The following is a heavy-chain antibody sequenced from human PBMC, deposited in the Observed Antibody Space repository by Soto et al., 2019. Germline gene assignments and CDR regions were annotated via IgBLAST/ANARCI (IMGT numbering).Heavy chain of an antibody. J-gene: IGHJ4*02. Sequence: GGSLRLSCAASGFTFSSYGMHWVRQAPGKGLEWVAVIWYDGSNKYYADSVKGRFTISRDNSKNTLYLQMNSLRAEDTAVYYCARVLQEQYQLLDRQWLANDYWGQGTLVTVSS. CDR1: GFTFSSYG. CDR2: IWYDGSNK. D-gene: IGHD2-2*01. V-gene: IGHV3-33*01. CDR3: ARVLQEQYQLLDRQWLANDY.